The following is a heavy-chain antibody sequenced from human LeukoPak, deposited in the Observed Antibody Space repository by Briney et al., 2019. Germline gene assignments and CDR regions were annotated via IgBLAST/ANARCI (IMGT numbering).Heavy chain of an antibody. Sequence: GASVKVSCKASGGTFSSYVISWVRPAPGQGLEWMGRIIPILDIANYAQKFQGRVTITADKSTSTAYMELSSLRSEDTAVYYCARILSSSWYEYFHHWGQGTLVTVSS. V-gene: IGHV1-69*04. CDR2: IIPILDIA. CDR1: GGTFSSYV. J-gene: IGHJ1*01. CDR3: ARILSSSWYEYFHH. D-gene: IGHD6-19*01.